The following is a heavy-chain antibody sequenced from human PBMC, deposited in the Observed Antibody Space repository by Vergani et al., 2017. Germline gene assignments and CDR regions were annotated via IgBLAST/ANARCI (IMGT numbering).Heavy chain of an antibody. V-gene: IGHV3-33*01. CDR3: VRHSWLRSCKSGSCSSWDY. Sequence: QVQLVESGGGVVQPGRSLRLSCAASGFIFKNHGMQWVRQAPGKGLEWVALIWYDGNKKNYGDSMKGRFTISRDNSKDTLYLEMNSLRGEDSAVYYCVRHSWLRSCKSGSCSSWDYWGQGTLVTVSS. CDR1: GFIFKNHG. CDR2: IWYDGNKK. J-gene: IGHJ4*02. D-gene: IGHD1-26*01.